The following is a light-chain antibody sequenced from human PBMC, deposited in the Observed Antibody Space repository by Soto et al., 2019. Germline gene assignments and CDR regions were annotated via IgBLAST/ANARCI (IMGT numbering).Light chain of an antibody. J-gene: IGKJ2*01. V-gene: IGKV3-20*01. Sequence: EIVLTQSPGTLSLSPGERATLSCRASQSVSSSYLAWYQQKPGQAPRLLIYGASSRATGIPDRFSGSGSGTDFTLTISRPEPEDFAVYYCQQYGSSPRYTFGQGTKLETK. CDR1: QSVSSSY. CDR3: QQYGSSPRYT. CDR2: GAS.